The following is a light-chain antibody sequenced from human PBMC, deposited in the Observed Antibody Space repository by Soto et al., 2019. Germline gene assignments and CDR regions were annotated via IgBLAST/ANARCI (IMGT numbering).Light chain of an antibody. V-gene: IGKV1-5*03. J-gene: IGKJ1*01. CDR3: QHYNSYSEA. CDR2: KAP. CDR1: QSLLHSNGYNY. Sequence: MTQSPLSLPVTPGEPASISCRSSQSLLHSNGYNYLAWYQQKPGKAPKLLIYKAPTLKSGVPSRFSGSGSGTEFTLTISSLQPDDFATYYCQHYNSYSEAFGQGTKVDI.